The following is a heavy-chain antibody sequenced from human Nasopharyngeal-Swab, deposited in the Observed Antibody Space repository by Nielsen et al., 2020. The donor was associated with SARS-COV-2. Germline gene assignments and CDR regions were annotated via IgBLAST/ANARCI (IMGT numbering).Heavy chain of an antibody. CDR2: ISSDATYI. Sequence: GESLKISCAASGFSLGVYDMTWVRQAPGKGLEWVSAISSDATYIYYGSSVEGRFTISRDNPRNTMYLQMNSLRVDDTALYYCARFVRGPSTGTHYCDSWGQGTLVTVSS. D-gene: IGHD2-8*02. CDR1: GFSLGVYD. J-gene: IGHJ4*02. V-gene: IGHV3-23*01. CDR3: ARFVRGPSTGTHYCDS.